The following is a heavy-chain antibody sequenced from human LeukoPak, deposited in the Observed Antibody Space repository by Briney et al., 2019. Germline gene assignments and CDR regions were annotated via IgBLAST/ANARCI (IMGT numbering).Heavy chain of an antibody. J-gene: IGHJ6*02. D-gene: IGHD3-16*01. CDR3: ATDQNDYVLGGMDV. CDR1: GYTLTELS. Sequence: GASVKVSCKVSGYTLTELSMHWVRQAPGKGLEWMGGFDPEDGETIYAQKFQGRVTMTEDTSTDTAYMELSSLRSEDTAVYYCATDQNDYVLGGMDVWGQGTTVTVSS. V-gene: IGHV1-24*01. CDR2: FDPEDGET.